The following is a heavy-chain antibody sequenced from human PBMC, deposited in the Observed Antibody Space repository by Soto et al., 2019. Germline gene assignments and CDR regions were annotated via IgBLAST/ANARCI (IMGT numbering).Heavy chain of an antibody. CDR2: VYHSGST. Sequence: SETLSLTCTVSGGSISSYYWSWIRQPPGKGLEWVGYVYHSGSTYYNPSLKSRVTISVDRSKNQFSLKLSSVTAADTAVYYCASSHAGAHITAAVHWGQGTLVTVSS. D-gene: IGHD6-13*01. CDR1: GGSISSYY. V-gene: IGHV4-59*12. CDR3: ASSHAGAHITAAVH. J-gene: IGHJ4*02.